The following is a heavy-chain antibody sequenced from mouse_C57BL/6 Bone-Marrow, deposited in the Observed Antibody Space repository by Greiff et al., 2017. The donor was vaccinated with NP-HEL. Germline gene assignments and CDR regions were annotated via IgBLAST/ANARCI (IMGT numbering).Heavy chain of an antibody. CDR2: IFPGSGST. D-gene: IGHD4-1*01. CDR3: ARRLGRRRLYFDY. J-gene: IGHJ2*01. V-gene: IGHV1-75*01. CDR1: GYTFTDYY. Sequence: VQLQQSGPELVKPGASVKISCKASGYTFTDYYINWVKQRPGQGLEWIGWIFPGSGSTYYTEKFKGKATLTVDKSSSTAYMLLSSLTSYDSAVYFCARRLGRRRLYFDYWGQGTTLTVSS.